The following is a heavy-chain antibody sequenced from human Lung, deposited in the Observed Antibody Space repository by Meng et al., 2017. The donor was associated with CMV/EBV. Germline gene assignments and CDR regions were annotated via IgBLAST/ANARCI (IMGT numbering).Heavy chain of an antibody. D-gene: IGHD3-22*01. Sequence: GGSLRLXCAASGFTFSSYGMHWVRQAPGKGLEWVAFIRYDGSNKYYADSVKGRFTISRDNSKNTLYLQMNSLRAEDTAVYYCAKDVGSSGYYYGDAFDIWXQETMVTVSS. V-gene: IGHV3-30*02. J-gene: IGHJ3*02. CDR2: IRYDGSNK. CDR3: AKDVGSSGYYYGDAFDI. CDR1: GFTFSSYG.